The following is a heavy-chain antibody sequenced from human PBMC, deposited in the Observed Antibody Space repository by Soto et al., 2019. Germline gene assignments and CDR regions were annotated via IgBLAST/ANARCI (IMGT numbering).Heavy chain of an antibody. CDR3: AKDGWGDILTAPLDY. CDR1: GFTFSSYS. D-gene: IGHD3-9*01. Sequence: GGSLRLSCAASGFTFSSYSISWVRQAPWKGLEWVSAISGSGVSTYYADSVRGRFTISRDNSKNTLYLQMNSLRAEDTAVYYCAKDGWGDILTAPLDYGGQGTLVTVSS. V-gene: IGHV3-23*01. J-gene: IGHJ4*02. CDR2: ISGSGVST.